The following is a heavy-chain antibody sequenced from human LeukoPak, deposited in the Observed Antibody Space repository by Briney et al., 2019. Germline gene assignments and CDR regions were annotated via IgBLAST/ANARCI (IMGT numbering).Heavy chain of an antibody. J-gene: IGHJ4*02. V-gene: IGHV4-39*01. CDR2: IYYSGST. CDR1: GGSISSSSYY. D-gene: IGHD6-19*01. CDR3: ARANSSPSDTPHFFDY. Sequence: SETLSLTCTVSGGSISSSSYYWGWIRQPPGKGLEWIGSIYYSGSTYYNPSLKSRVTISVDTSKNQFSLKLSSVTAADTAVYYCARANSSPSDTPHFFDYWGQGTLVTVSS.